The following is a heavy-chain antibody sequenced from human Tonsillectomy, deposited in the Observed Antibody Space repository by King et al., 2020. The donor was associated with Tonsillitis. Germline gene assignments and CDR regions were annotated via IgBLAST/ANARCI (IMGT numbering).Heavy chain of an antibody. CDR1: GFSLNTTGVG. CDR3: ALKIPRRSIYP. V-gene: IGHV2-5*01. D-gene: IGHD1-14*01. CDR2: TYWNHDE. J-gene: IGHJ5*02. Sequence: TLKESGPTLVKPTQTLTLTCTFSGFSLNTTGVGVGWIRQPPGNALERLSLTYWNHDERYSPALKSRLTITKDTSINQVVLTVTNVDPVDTATYSCALKIPRRSIYPWGHGALGSVSS.